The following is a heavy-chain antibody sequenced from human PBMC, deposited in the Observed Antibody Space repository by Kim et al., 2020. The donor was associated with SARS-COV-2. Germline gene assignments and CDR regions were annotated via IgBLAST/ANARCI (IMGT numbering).Heavy chain of an antibody. V-gene: IGHV3-33*01. CDR2: IWYDGSNK. J-gene: IGHJ3*02. D-gene: IGHD3-22*01. Sequence: GGSLRLSCAASGFTFSSYGMHWVRQAPGKGLEWVAVIWYDGSNKYYADSVKGRFTISRDNSKNTLYLQMNSLRAEDTAVYYCARDREETYYYDSSGRKLGGDAFDIWGQGTMVTVSS. CDR3: ARDREETYYYDSSGRKLGGDAFDI. CDR1: GFTFSSYG.